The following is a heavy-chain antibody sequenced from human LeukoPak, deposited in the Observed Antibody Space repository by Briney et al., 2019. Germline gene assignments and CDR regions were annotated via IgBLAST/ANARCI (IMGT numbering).Heavy chain of an antibody. J-gene: IGHJ4*02. CDR2: ISSSSSYI. V-gene: IGHV3-21*01. D-gene: IGHD2-15*01. CDR1: GFTFSSYS. CDR3: ARGDIVVVVAGTSDY. Sequence: GGSLRLSCAASGFTFSSYSMNWVRQAPGKGLEWVSSISSSSSYIYYADSVKGRFTISRDNAKNSLYLQMNSLRAEDTAVYYCARGDIVVVVAGTSDYWGQGTLVTVSS.